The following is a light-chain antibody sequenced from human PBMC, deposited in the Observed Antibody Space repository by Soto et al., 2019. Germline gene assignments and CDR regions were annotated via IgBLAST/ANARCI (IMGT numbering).Light chain of an antibody. CDR2: DVI. CDR1: SSDVGGYKH. Sequence: QSALTQPRSVSGSPGQSVSISCTGTSSDVGGYKHVSWYQHHPGKAPKLMIFDVIKRPSGVPDRFSGSKSGNTASLTISGLQAEDEADYYCSSSAGSYTYVFGTGTKVNRP. V-gene: IGLV2-11*01. J-gene: IGLJ1*01. CDR3: SSSAGSYTYV.